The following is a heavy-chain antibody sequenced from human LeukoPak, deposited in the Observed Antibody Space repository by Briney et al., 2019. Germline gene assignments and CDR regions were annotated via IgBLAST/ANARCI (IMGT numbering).Heavy chain of an antibody. CDR1: GFTFSSYT. CDR2: ISSSSSYI. V-gene: IGHV3-21*01. J-gene: IGHJ4*02. Sequence: PGGSLRLSCAASGFTFSSYTMNWVRQAPGKGLEWVSSISSSSSYIYYADSVKGRFTISRDNAKNSLYLQMNSLRAEDTAVYCARGQSVGWELGVCDYWGPGTLVAVSS. D-gene: IGHD3-10*01. CDR3: ARGQSVGWELGVCDY.